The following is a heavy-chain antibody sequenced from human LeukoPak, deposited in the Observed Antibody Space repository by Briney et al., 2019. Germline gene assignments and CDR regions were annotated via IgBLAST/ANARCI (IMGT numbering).Heavy chain of an antibody. Sequence: GGSLRLSCAASGITVSSNYMSWARQAPGKGLEWVSVIYSGGSTYYAGSVKGRFTISRDNSKNTLHLQMNSLRAEDTAVYYCVREIIKGSGWYYFEYWGQGTLVTVSS. V-gene: IGHV3-53*01. CDR3: VREIIKGSGWYYFEY. CDR1: GITVSSNY. J-gene: IGHJ4*02. D-gene: IGHD6-19*01. CDR2: IYSGGST.